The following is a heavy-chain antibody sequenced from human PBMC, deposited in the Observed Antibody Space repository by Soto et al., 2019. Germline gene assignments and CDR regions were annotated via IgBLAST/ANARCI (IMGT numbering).Heavy chain of an antibody. Sequence: SETLSLTCAVYGGSFSGYYWSWIRQPPGKGLEWIGEINHSGSTNYNPSLKSRVTISVDTSKNQFSLKLSSVTAADTAVYYCARGRDYSNYRGPQYYYYMDVWGKGTTVTVSS. CDR1: GGSFSGYY. D-gene: IGHD4-4*01. CDR3: ARGRDYSNYRGPQYYYYMDV. V-gene: IGHV4-34*01. CDR2: INHSGST. J-gene: IGHJ6*03.